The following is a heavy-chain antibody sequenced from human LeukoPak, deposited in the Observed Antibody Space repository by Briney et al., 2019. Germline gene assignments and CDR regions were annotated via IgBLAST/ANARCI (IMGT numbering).Heavy chain of an antibody. CDR3: ARDDEYYDSSGFDYYYMDV. CDR1: GFTFSSYS. CDR2: IKQDGSEK. D-gene: IGHD3-22*01. Sequence: GGSLRLSCAASGFTFSSYSMNWVRQAPGKGLEWVANIKQDGSEKYYVDSVKGRFTISRDNAKNSLYLQMNSLRAEDTAVYYCARDDEYYDSSGFDYYYMDVWGKGTTVTVSS. J-gene: IGHJ6*03. V-gene: IGHV3-7*01.